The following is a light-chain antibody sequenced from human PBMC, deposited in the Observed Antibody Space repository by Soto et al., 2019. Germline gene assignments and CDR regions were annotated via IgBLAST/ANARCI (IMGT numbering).Light chain of an antibody. Sequence: EIVMTQSPATLSVSPGERATLSCRASQSISSNLAWYQQKPGQAPRLLIYGASTRATGIPARFSGSGSGTEFTLTISSLQSEDFAVYYCQQYNKWPITFGPGTKVDIK. CDR3: QQYNKWPIT. CDR1: QSISSN. J-gene: IGKJ3*01. V-gene: IGKV3-15*01. CDR2: GAS.